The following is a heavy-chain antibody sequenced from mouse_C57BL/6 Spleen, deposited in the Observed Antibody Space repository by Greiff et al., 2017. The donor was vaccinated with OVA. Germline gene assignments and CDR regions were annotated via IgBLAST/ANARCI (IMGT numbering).Heavy chain of an antibody. CDR3: ARGAHYYGSIYAMDY. D-gene: IGHD1-1*01. V-gene: IGHV1-39*01. CDR2: INPNYGTT. CDR1: GYSFTDYN. J-gene: IGHJ4*01. Sequence: VQLKESGPELVKPGASVKISCKASGYSFTDYNMNWVKQSNGKSLEWIGVINPNYGTTSYNQKFKGKATLTVDQSSSTAYMQLNSLTSEDSAVYYCARGAHYYGSIYAMDYWGQGTSVTVSS.